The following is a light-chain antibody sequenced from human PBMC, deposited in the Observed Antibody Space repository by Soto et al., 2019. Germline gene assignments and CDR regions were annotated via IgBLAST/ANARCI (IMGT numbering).Light chain of an antibody. CDR3: QTWGTGTHAV. CDR1: SRHSTYA. Sequence: QLVLTQSPSASASLGASVKLTCTLSSRHSTYAIAWHQQQPEKGPRYLMKLNSDGSHSKGDGIPDRFSGSSSGGERYLTISSLQSEDEADYYCQTWGTGTHAVFGGGTQLTVL. CDR2: LNSDGSH. V-gene: IGLV4-69*01. J-gene: IGLJ7*01.